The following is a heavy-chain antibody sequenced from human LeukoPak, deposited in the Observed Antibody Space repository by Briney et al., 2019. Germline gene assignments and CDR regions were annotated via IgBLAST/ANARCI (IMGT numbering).Heavy chain of an antibody. CDR3: AVSLTTGGYYGMDV. CDR1: GYTLTELS. V-gene: IGHV1-24*01. J-gene: IGHJ6*02. CDR2: FDPEDGET. D-gene: IGHD1-1*01. Sequence: ASVKVSFKVSGYTLTELSLHWVRQAPGKGLEWMGRFDPEDGETIYARKFQGRVTMTEDTSTDTAYMELSSPRSEDTAVYFCAVSLTTGGYYGMDVWGQGTTVTVSS.